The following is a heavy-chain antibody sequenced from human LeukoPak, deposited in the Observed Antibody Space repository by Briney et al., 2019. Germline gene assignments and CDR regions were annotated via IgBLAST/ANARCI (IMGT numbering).Heavy chain of an antibody. D-gene: IGHD3-3*01. Sequence: GGSLRLSCAASGFTFDDYGMSWVRQAPGKGLEWVSGINWNGGSTGYADSVKGRFTISRDNAKNSLYLQTNSLRVEDTALYYCARGIRFLEWLSGSDYWGQGTLVTVSS. V-gene: IGHV3-20*04. CDR1: GFTFDDYG. CDR2: INWNGGST. J-gene: IGHJ4*02. CDR3: ARGIRFLEWLSGSDY.